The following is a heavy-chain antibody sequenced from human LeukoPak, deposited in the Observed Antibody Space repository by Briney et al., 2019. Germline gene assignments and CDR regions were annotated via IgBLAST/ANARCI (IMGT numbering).Heavy chain of an antibody. CDR2: INHSGST. CDR1: GGSFSGYY. J-gene: IGHJ6*02. Sequence: SETLSLTCAVYGGSFSGYYWSWIRQPPGKGLEWIGEINHSGSTNYNPSLKSRVTISVDTSKNQFSLKLSSVTAADTAVYYCARGPVVVATTPYYYYGMDVWGQGTTVTVSS. CDR3: ARGPVVVATTPYYYYGMDV. D-gene: IGHD2-15*01. V-gene: IGHV4-34*01.